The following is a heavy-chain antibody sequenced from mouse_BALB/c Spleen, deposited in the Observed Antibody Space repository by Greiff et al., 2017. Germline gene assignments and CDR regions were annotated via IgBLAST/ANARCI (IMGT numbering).Heavy chain of an antibody. V-gene: IGHV5-12-2*01. CDR2: ISNGGGST. CDR3: ARKGIGGNPYYYAMDY. J-gene: IGHJ4*01. Sequence: EVQLVESGGGLVQPGGSLKLSCAASGFTFSSYTMSWVRQTPEKRLEWVAYISNGGGSTYYPDTVKGRFTISRDNAKNTLYLQMSSLKSEDTAMYYCARKGIGGNPYYYAMDYWGQGTSVTVSS. D-gene: IGHD2-1*01. CDR1: GFTFSSYT.